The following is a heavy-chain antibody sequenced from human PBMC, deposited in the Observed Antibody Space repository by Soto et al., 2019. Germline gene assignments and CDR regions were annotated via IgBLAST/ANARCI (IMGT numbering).Heavy chain of an antibody. CDR3: AKHSEYQLPTWLDP. D-gene: IGHD2-2*01. Sequence: SVKVSCKASGGTFNSYAISWVRQAPGQGLEWMGGIIPIFGTANYAQKFQGRVTITADETTSTAYMELSSLRAEDTALYYCAKHSEYQLPTWLDPWGLGTLVTVSS. V-gene: IGHV1-69*13. CDR1: GGTFNSYA. CDR2: IIPIFGTA. J-gene: IGHJ5*02.